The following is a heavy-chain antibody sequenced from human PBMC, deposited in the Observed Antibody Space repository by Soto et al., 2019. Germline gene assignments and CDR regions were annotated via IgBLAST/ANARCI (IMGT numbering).Heavy chain of an antibody. CDR3: ARLEYDYIWGSYRFTVPGAFDI. CDR1: GGSISSYY. Sequence: SETLSLTCTVSGGSISSYYWSWIRQPPGKGLEWIGYIYFSGSTNYNPSLKSRVTISVDTSKNQFSLKLSSVTAADTAVYYCARLEYDYIWGSYRFTVPGAFDIWGQGTMVTVS. CDR2: IYFSGST. J-gene: IGHJ3*02. V-gene: IGHV4-59*08. D-gene: IGHD3-16*02.